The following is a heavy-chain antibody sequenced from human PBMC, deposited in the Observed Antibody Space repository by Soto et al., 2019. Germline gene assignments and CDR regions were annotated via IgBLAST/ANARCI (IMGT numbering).Heavy chain of an antibody. CDR1: GGSISSSNW. V-gene: IGHV4-4*02. J-gene: IGHJ4*01. D-gene: IGHD1-26*01. CDR3: ANLIVFHSSYYHDY. Sequence: PSETLSLTCAVSGGSISSSNWWSWVRQPPGKGLEWIGEIYHSGTTNYNPSLKSRVTILVDKSKNQFSLNLSSVTAADTAVYYCANLIVFHSSYYHDYWGHGTLVTVSS. CDR2: IYHSGTT.